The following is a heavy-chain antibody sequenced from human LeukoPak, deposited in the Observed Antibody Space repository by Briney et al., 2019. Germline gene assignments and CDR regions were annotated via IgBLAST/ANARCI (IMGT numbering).Heavy chain of an antibody. Sequence: GGSLRLSCAASGFTFNNYWMTWVRQGPGKGLEWVANIKPGGNEKYYVDSVKGRFTISRDNAKNSLYLQMNSLRAEDTAVYYCARERIQLWLSYNWFDPWGQGTLVTVSS. CDR3: ARERIQLWLSYNWFDP. J-gene: IGHJ5*02. CDR1: GFTFNNYW. CDR2: IKPGGNEK. V-gene: IGHV3-7*03. D-gene: IGHD5-18*01.